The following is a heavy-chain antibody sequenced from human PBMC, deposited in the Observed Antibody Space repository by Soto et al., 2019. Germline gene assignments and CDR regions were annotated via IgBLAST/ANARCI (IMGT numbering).Heavy chain of an antibody. CDR2: IYPGDSDT. CDR3: ARLLSEGYYYSMDV. V-gene: IGHV5-51*01. J-gene: IGHJ6*02. CDR1: GYSFTSYW. Sequence: GESLKISCKGFGYSFTSYWTAWVRQMPGKGLEWMGVIYPGDSDTRYSPSFQGHVTISADKSSNTAYLQWDSLRASDSAMYYCARLLSEGYYYSMDVWGQGTKGTVSS.